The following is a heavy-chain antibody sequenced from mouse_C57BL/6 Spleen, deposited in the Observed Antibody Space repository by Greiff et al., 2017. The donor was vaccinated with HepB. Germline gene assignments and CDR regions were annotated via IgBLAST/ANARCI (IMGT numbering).Heavy chain of an antibody. CDR1: GYTFTSYW. CDR2: IHPNSGST. Sequence: QVQLQQPGAELVKPGASVKLSCKASGYTFTSYWMHWVKQRPGQGLEWIGMIHPNSGSTNYNEKFKSKATLTVDKSSSTAYMQLSSLTSEDSAVYCCAITGAWGAMDYWGQGTSVTVSS. V-gene: IGHV1-64*01. D-gene: IGHD4-1*01. J-gene: IGHJ4*01. CDR3: AITGAWGAMDY.